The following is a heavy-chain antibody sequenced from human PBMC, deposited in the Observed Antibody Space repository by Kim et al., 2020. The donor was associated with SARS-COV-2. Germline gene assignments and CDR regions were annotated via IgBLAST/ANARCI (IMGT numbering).Heavy chain of an antibody. CDR2: ISGSGGTT. CDR1: GFTFSSYA. CDR3: GKEGYYYYGMDV. Sequence: GGSLRLSCAASGFTFSSYAMSWVRQAPGKGLEWVSAISGSGGTTYSADSVKGRSTSPRDNSKNTLYLQMNSRRAEDTAEYYWGKEGYYYYGMDVWGQGTT. V-gene: IGHV3-23*01. J-gene: IGHJ6*02.